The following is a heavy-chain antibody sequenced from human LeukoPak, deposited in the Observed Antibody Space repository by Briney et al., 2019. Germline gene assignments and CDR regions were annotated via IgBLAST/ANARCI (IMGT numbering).Heavy chain of an antibody. V-gene: IGHV3-74*01. CDR2: INSDGSST. CDR1: GFTFSNYW. Sequence: GGSLRLSCTASGFTFSNYWMYWVRQAPGKGLVWVSRINSDGSSTSYADSVKGRFTISRDNAKNSLYLQMNSLRAEDTAVYYCARDPMTTVVTAGSDIWGQGTMVTVSS. CDR3: ARDPMTTVVTAGSDI. D-gene: IGHD4-23*01. J-gene: IGHJ3*02.